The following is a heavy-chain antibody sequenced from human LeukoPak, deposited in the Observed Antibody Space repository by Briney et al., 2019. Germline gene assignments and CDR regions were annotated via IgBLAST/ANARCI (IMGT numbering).Heavy chain of an antibody. J-gene: IGHJ6*03. V-gene: IGHV4-34*01. CDR3: ARGPLPYYYYYYMDV. Sequence: PSETLSLTCAVYGGSFSGYYWSWIRQPPGKGLEWIGEINHSGSTNYNPSLKSRVTISVDTSKNQFYLKLSSVTAADTAVYYCARGPLPYYYYYYMDVWGKGTTVTVSS. CDR1: GGSFSGYY. D-gene: IGHD2-2*01. CDR2: INHSGST.